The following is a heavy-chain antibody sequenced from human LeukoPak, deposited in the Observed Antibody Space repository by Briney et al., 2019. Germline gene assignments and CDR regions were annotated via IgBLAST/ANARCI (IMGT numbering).Heavy chain of an antibody. J-gene: IGHJ4*02. CDR2: INTSGGST. CDR1: GYTFTSYY. CDR3: ARGGGQRDKRGKGDY. D-gene: IGHD3-10*01. Sequence: ASVKVSGKASGYTFTSYYMHWVRQAPGQGLEWMGIINTSGGSTSYAQKFQGRVTMTRDTSTSTVYMELSSLRSEDTAVYYCARGGGQRDKRGKGDYWGQGTLVTVSS. V-gene: IGHV1-46*01.